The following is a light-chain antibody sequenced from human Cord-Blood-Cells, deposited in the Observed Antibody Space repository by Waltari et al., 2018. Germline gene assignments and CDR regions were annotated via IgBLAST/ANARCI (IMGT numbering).Light chain of an antibody. CDR3: CSYAGSSTFDWV. V-gene: IGLV2-23*03. J-gene: IGLJ3*02. Sequence: QSALTPPASVSGSPGQAITISCPGTSRDVGSSNLVSLYHQHPGKAPNLMIYEGSKRPSGVSNRFSGSKSGNTASLTISGLQAEDEADYYCCSYAGSSTFDWVFGGGTKLTVL. CDR1: SRDVGSSNL. CDR2: EGS.